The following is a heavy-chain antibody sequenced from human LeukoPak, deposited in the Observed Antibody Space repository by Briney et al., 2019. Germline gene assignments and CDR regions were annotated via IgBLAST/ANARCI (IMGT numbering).Heavy chain of an antibody. CDR3: ATEMASLRGLDY. CDR2: IYTSGST. CDR1: GGSISSSSYY. V-gene: IGHV4-61*02. J-gene: IGHJ4*02. D-gene: IGHD3-10*01. Sequence: SETLSLTCTVSGGSISSSSYYWGWIRQPAGKGLEWIGRIYTSGSTNYNPSLKSRVTMSVDTSKNQFSLKLSSVTAADTAVYYCATEMASLRGLDYWGQGTLVTVSS.